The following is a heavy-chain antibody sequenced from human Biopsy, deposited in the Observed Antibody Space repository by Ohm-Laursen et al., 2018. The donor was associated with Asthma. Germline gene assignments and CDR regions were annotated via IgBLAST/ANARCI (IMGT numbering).Heavy chain of an antibody. V-gene: IGHV3-30-3*01. CDR3: AREGVAGTHIED. J-gene: IGHJ4*02. CDR1: RFTYE. CDR2: ISYDGSSI. D-gene: IGHD6-19*01. Sequence: SSLRLSCSASRFTYEMHWVRQAPGKGLERVAVISYDGSSIYYADSVKGRFTISRDNSKNTLSLQMNSLTAEDTAVYYCAREGVAGTHIEDWGQGTLVTVSS.